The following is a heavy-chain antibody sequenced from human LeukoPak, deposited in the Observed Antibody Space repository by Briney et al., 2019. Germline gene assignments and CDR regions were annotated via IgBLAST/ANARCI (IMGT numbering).Heavy chain of an antibody. J-gene: IGHJ3*02. CDR1: GYSFTSYW. CDR2: IYPGDSDT. Sequence: GESLKISCKGSGYSFTSYWIGWVRQMPGKVLEWMGIIYPGDSDTRYSPSFQGQVTISADKSISTAYLQWSSLKASDTAMYYCARDYYDSSGYSAPAFDIWGQGTMVTVSS. D-gene: IGHD3-22*01. CDR3: ARDYYDSSGYSAPAFDI. V-gene: IGHV5-51*01.